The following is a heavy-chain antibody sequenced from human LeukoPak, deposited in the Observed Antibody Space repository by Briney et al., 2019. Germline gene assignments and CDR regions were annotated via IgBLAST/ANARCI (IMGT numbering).Heavy chain of an antibody. CDR2: ISGSGGST. J-gene: IGHJ4*02. CDR3: AKDTLRRPGVYLDY. D-gene: IGHD4-17*01. V-gene: IGHV3-23*01. CDR1: GFTFSSYA. Sequence: GGSLRLSCAASGFTFSSYAMSWVRQAPGKGLEWVSAISGSGGSTYYADSVKGRFTISRDNSKNTLYLQMNSLRAEDTAVYYCAKDTLRRPGVYLDYWGQGTLVTVSS.